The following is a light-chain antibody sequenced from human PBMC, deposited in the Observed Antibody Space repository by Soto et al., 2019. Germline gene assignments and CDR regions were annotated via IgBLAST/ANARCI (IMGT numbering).Light chain of an antibody. Sequence: HSALTQPTSVSGTPGQSITISCTGSNSDVGIYDFVSWYQHHPGRAPKLIVSEVSHRPSGVSNRFSGSKSGNTASLTISGLQSEDEADYYCISYTSDDVRYVFGTGTKVTV. CDR3: ISYTSDDVRYV. J-gene: IGLJ1*01. CDR1: NSDVGIYDF. CDR2: EVS. V-gene: IGLV2-14*01.